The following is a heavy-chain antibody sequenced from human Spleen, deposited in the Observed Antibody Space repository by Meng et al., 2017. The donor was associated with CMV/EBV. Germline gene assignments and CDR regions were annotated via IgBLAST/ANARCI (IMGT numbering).Heavy chain of an antibody. CDR3: VREVRTTVVTWFDP. D-gene: IGHD4-23*01. J-gene: IGHJ5*02. CDR2: IYSGGST. CDR1: GFTVSNNY. Sequence: ACGFTVSNNYMSWVRQAPGKGLEWVSVIYSGGSTEYADSVKGRFNISRDNSKNTLFLQTNILRAEDTAVYYCVREVRTTVVTWFDPWGQGTLVTVSS. V-gene: IGHV3-66*02.